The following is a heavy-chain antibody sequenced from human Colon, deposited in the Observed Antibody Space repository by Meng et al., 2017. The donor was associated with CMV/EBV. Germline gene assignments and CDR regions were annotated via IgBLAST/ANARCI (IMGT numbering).Heavy chain of an antibody. CDR2: IKQDGSGK. V-gene: IGHV3-7*01. CDR3: ARDRRGWYLDY. Sequence: GSLRLSCEGSGFSFSTYWMSWVRQAPGKGLEWVAKIKQDGSGKDYLDSVKGRFTISRDNAKNSLYLQMNSLRAEDTAVYYCARDRRGWYLDYWGQGTLVTVSS. J-gene: IGHJ4*02. CDR1: GFSFSTYW. D-gene: IGHD6-19*01.